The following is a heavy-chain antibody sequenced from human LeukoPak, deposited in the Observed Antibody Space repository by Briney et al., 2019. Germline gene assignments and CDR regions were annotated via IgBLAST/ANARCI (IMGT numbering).Heavy chain of an antibody. CDR3: ARVGGYYYDSSGSDY. V-gene: IGHV1-18*01. CDR1: GYTFTSYG. D-gene: IGHD3-22*01. CDR2: ISAYNGNT. J-gene: IGHJ4*02. Sequence: GASVKVSCKASGYTFTSYGISWVRQPPGQGLEWMGWISAYNGNTNYAQKLQGRVTMTTDTSTSTAYMELRSLRSDDTAVYYCARVGGYYYDSSGSDYWGQGTLVTVSS.